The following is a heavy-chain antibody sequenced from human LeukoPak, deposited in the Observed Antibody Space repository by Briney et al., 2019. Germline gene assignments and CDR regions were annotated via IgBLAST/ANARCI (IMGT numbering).Heavy chain of an antibody. Sequence: PSETLSLTCTVSGGSISSYYWSWIRQPPGKGLEWIGYIYYSGSTNYNPSLKSRVTITVDTSKNQFSLKLSSVTAADTAVYYCARGTDERWPQWGNYYMDVWGKGTTVTVSS. D-gene: IGHD5-24*01. J-gene: IGHJ6*03. V-gene: IGHV4-59*01. CDR3: ARGTDERWPQWGNYYMDV. CDR2: IYYSGST. CDR1: GGSISSYY.